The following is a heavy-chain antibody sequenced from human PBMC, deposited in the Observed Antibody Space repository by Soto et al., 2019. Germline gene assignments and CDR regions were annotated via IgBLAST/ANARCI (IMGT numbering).Heavy chain of an antibody. Sequence: QVQLVQSGADVKKPGASVRVSCKTSGYTFTNYGINWVRQAPGQGLEWMGWVSVYSGKTNYADKFQGRVTMTADTSTTTAYMELRNLTSDDTAVYYCGRGGGHFYSGLMDYWGQGTLVTVSS. D-gene: IGHD2-21*01. CDR3: GRGGGHFYSGLMDY. CDR2: VSVYSGKT. J-gene: IGHJ4*02. V-gene: IGHV1-18*04. CDR1: GYTFTNYG.